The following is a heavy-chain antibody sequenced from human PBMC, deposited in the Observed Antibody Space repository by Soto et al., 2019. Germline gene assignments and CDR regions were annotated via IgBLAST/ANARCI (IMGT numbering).Heavy chain of an antibody. Sequence: QLQLQESGPGLVKPSETLSLTCTVSGGSISSSSYYWGWIRQPPGKGLEWIGSIYYSGSTYYNPSRKSRVTISVDTSKNQFSLKLSSVTAADTAVYYCARQGHYYGSGSPLAWGQGTLVTVSS. J-gene: IGHJ4*02. CDR2: IYYSGST. CDR1: GGSISSSSYY. D-gene: IGHD3-10*01. V-gene: IGHV4-39*01. CDR3: ARQGHYYGSGSPLA.